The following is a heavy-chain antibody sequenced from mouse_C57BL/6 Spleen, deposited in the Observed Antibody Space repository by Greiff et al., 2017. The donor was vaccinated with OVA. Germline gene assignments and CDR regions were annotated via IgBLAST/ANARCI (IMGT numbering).Heavy chain of an antibody. CDR1: GFNIKDDY. J-gene: IGHJ2*01. CDR3: TTRYYYGSSYFDD. D-gene: IGHD1-1*01. V-gene: IGHV14-4*01. CDR2: IDPENGDT. Sequence: EVKLVESGAELVRPGASVKLSCTASGFNIKDDYMHWVKQRPEQGLEWIGWIDPENGDTEYASKFQGKATITANTSSNTAYLQLSSLTSEDTAVYYCTTRYYYGSSYFDDWGQGTTLTVSS.